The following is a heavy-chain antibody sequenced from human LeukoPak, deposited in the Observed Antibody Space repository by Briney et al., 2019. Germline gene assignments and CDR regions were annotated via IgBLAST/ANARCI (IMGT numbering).Heavy chain of an antibody. V-gene: IGHV4-30-2*01. CDR2: IYHSGST. J-gene: IGHJ4*02. CDR1: GGSISSGGYS. CDR3: ARALRYFDWLAGFDY. D-gene: IGHD3-9*01. Sequence: PSETLSLTCAVSGGSISSGGYSWSWIRQPPGKGLEWIGYIYHSGSTYYNPSLKSRVTISVDRSKNQFSLKLSSVTAADTAVYYCARALRYFDWLAGFDYWGQGTWSPSPQ.